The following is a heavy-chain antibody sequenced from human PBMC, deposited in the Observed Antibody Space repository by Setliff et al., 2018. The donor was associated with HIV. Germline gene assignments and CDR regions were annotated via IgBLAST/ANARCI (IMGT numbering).Heavy chain of an antibody. Sequence: SETLSLTCTVSGDSISSGSYYWSWFRQPAGKELEWIGLIYISGSTIYNPSLKSRVTITINTSKRQFSLNLSSVTAADSAMYYCARGRAEYVAVAVMGSWFDPWGQGTLVTVSS. CDR2: IYISGST. CDR3: ARGRAEYVAVAVMGSWFDP. J-gene: IGHJ5*02. D-gene: IGHD6-19*01. V-gene: IGHV4-61*02. CDR1: GDSISSGSYY.